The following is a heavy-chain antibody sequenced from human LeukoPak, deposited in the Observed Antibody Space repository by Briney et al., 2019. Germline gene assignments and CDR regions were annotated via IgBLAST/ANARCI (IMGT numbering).Heavy chain of an antibody. Sequence: GGSLRLSCAASGFTFSSYGMHWVRQAPGKGLEWVAFIRYDGSNKYYADSVKGRFTISRDNAKNSLYLQMNSLRAEDTAVYYCARVPSGIGVSDAFDIWGQGTMVTVSS. V-gene: IGHV3-30*02. CDR1: GFTFSSYG. CDR3: ARVPSGIGVSDAFDI. J-gene: IGHJ3*02. CDR2: IRYDGSNK. D-gene: IGHD3-3*01.